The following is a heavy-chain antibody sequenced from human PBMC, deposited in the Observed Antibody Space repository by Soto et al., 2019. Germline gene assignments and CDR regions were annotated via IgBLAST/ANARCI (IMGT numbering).Heavy chain of an antibody. CDR1: GYNFTTYG. CDR3: ARATNASNWDY. D-gene: IGHD6-13*01. Sequence: ASVKVSCKASGYNFTTYGIRWVRQAPGQGLEWMGWISAYNGGTNYAQKFQDRLTMTTDTSTSTAYMELRSLRSDDTAVYFCARATNASNWDYWGQGTLVTVSS. J-gene: IGHJ4*02. CDR2: ISAYNGGT. V-gene: IGHV1-18*01.